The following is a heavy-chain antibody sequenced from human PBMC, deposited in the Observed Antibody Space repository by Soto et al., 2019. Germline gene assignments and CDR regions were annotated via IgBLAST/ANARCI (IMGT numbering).Heavy chain of an antibody. CDR3: AIIATSGGGAAFDI. D-gene: IGHD6-13*01. Sequence: QVQLVESGGGVVQPGRSLRLSCAASGFTFSNYAMHWVRQAPGKGLEWVAAILSDEINKYSADSVKGRFTISRDNSKNTRYLQMNSPRPEDSAVYYCAIIATSGGGAAFDIWGQGTMVTVSS. CDR1: GFTFSNYA. J-gene: IGHJ3*02. V-gene: IGHV3-30-3*01. CDR2: ILSDEINK.